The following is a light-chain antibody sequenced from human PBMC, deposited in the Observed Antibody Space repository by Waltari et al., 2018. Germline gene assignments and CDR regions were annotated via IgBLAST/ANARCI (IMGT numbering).Light chain of an antibody. J-gene: IGKJ4*01. V-gene: IGKV3-20*01. CDR2: GAS. CDR1: QSVNRDF. Sequence: IVLTQSPATLSLSPGEGATLFCRASQSVNRDFLAWYQQKPGRAPRLLIDGASSRATGIPDRFSGSGSGTDFTLTITILEPEDSAVYFCQQYGSPPVTFGGGTKVEI. CDR3: QQYGSPPVT.